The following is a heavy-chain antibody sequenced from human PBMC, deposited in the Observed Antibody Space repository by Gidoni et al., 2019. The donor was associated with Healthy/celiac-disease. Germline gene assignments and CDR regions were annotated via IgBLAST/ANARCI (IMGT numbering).Heavy chain of an antibody. CDR1: GFTFSSYG. V-gene: IGHV3-33*01. Sequence: QVQLVESGGGVVQPGRSLRLSCAASGFTFSSYGMHWVRQAPGKGLEWVAVIWYDGSNKYYADSVKGRFTISRDNSKNTLYLQMNSLRAEDTAVYYCARTLTNSVDAFDIWGQGTMVTVSS. J-gene: IGHJ3*02. D-gene: IGHD3-3*01. CDR2: IWYDGSNK. CDR3: ARTLTNSVDAFDI.